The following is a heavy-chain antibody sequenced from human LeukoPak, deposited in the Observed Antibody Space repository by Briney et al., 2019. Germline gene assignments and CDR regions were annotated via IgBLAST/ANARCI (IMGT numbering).Heavy chain of an antibody. CDR1: EFTFSNYA. J-gene: IGHJ3*01. CDR3: AKNSYSGTVSLWDF. V-gene: IGHV3-23*01. D-gene: IGHD1-26*01. CDR2: ISGSGADT. Sequence: GGPLRLSCEGSEFTFSNYAMSWVRQAAGKVIEWVSTISGSGADTYYADSMKGRFTVSRDNSKNTLYLHMNSLRAEDTAVYYCAKNSYSGTVSLWDFWGQGTMVTVSS.